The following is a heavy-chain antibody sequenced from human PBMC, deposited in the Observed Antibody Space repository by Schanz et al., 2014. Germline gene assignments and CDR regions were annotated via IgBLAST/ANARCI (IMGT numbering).Heavy chain of an antibody. V-gene: IGHV3-21*01. CDR3: ARSGVDV. CDR1: GFTFSSSG. Sequence: VQLVESGGGVVQPGGSLRLSCAASGFTFSSSGMHWVRQAPGKGLEWVSCITGGSTTYTYYADSVRGRFTISRDNAKSSVYLQMNSLRAEDTAVYYCARSGVDVWGQGTTV. J-gene: IGHJ6*02. D-gene: IGHD3-10*01. CDR2: ITGGSTTYT.